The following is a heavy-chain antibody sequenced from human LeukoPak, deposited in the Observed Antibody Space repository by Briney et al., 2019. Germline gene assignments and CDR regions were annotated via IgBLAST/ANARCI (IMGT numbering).Heavy chain of an antibody. J-gene: IGHJ4*02. CDR2: INHSGST. V-gene: IGHV4-34*01. D-gene: IGHD2-21*02. Sequence: SETLSLTCAVYGGSFSGYYWSWIRQPPGKGLEWIGEINHSGSTNYNPSLKSRVTISVDTSKNQFSLKLSSVTAADTAVYYCARGVVTAPPDYWGQGTLVTVSS. CDR1: GGSFSGYY. CDR3: ARGVVTAPPDY.